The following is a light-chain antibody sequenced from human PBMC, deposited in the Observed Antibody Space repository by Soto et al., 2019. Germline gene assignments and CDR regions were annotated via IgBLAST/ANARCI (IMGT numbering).Light chain of an antibody. CDR1: QSVSSSY. J-gene: IGKJ1*01. CDR3: QQYGSSPWT. Sequence: EIVLTQSPGTLSLSPGERATLSCRASQSVSSSYLAWYQQKSGQAPRLLIYGASSRATGIPDRFSGSGSGTDFTLTISRLEPEDFAVYYCQQYGSSPWTFGQGTKVDNK. CDR2: GAS. V-gene: IGKV3-20*01.